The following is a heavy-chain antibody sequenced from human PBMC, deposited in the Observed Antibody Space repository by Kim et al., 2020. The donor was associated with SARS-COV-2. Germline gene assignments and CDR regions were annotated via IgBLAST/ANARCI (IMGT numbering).Heavy chain of an antibody. V-gene: IGHV3-48*02. CDR3: ARVRGYDILTGYYGEYYYGMDV. J-gene: IGHJ6*02. CDR2: ISSSSSTI. D-gene: IGHD3-9*01. CDR1: GFTFSSYS. Sequence: GGSLRLSCAASGFTFSSYSMNWVRQAPGKGLEWVSYISSSSSTIYYADSVKGRFTISRDNAKNSLYLQMNSLRDEDTAVYYCARVRGYDILTGYYGEYYYGMDVWGQGTTVTVSS.